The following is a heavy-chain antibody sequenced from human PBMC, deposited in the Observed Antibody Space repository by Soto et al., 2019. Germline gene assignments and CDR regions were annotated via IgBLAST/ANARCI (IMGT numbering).Heavy chain of an antibody. V-gene: IGHV3-53*01. J-gene: IGHJ4*02. CDR2: IYSGGST. CDR1: GFTVSSNY. CDR3: ARALYYDILTGYYETSYYFDY. D-gene: IGHD3-9*01. Sequence: PGGSLRLSCAASGFTVSSNYMSWVRQAPGKGLEWVSVIYSGGSTYYADSVKGRFTISRDNSKNTLYLQMNSLRAEDTAVYYCARALYYDILTGYYETSYYFDYWGQGTLVTVSS.